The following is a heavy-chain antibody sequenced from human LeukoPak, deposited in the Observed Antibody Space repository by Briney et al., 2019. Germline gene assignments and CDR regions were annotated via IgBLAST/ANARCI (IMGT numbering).Heavy chain of an antibody. D-gene: IGHD3-22*01. Sequence: ASVRVSCQASGYTLISYYIHWVRQAPGQGLEWMGWLNPNSGDTNYAQKFQGRVTMTRDTSISTASMELSSLSSDDTAVYYCARVMNYYDSSGTYLYYFDYWGQGTLVTVSS. J-gene: IGHJ4*02. CDR2: LNPNSGDT. CDR1: GYTLISYY. V-gene: IGHV1-2*02. CDR3: ARVMNYYDSSGTYLYYFDY.